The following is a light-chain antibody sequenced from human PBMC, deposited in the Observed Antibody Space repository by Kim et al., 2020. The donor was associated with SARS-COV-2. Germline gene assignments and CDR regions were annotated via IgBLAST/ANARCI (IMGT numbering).Light chain of an antibody. CDR2: VGTGGIVG. CDR1: SGYSNYK. Sequence: QPVLTQPPSASASLGASVTLTCTLSSGYSNYKVDWYQQRPGKGPRFVMRVGTGGIVGSKGDGIPDRFSVLGSGLNRYLTIKNIQEEDESDYHCGADHVGGSNLFVVFGGGTQLTVL. V-gene: IGLV9-49*01. J-gene: IGLJ2*01. CDR3: GADHVGGSNLFVV.